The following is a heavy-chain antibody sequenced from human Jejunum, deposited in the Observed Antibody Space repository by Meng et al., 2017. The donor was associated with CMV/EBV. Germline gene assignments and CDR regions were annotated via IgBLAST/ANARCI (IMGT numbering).Heavy chain of an antibody. CDR2: IYDSGST. Sequence: LSCAVSGGSFSSSKWWSWVRQPPEKGLEWIGQIYDSGSTTYNPSLKSRVTISLDESKNEFSLKLNSVTAADTAVYYCARNGYYSLDYWSQGALVTVSS. V-gene: IGHV4-4*02. CDR1: GGSFSSSKW. J-gene: IGHJ4*02. CDR3: ARNGYYSLDY. D-gene: IGHD3-22*01.